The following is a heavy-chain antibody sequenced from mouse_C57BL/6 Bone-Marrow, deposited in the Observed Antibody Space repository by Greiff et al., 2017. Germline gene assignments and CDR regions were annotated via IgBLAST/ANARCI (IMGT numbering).Heavy chain of an antibody. CDR1: GYTFTSYG. D-gene: IGHD1-1*01. V-gene: IGHV1-81*01. CDR3: VPYYYGSTYFDV. Sequence: QVQLQQSGAELARPGASVKLSCKASGYTFTSYGISWVKQRTGPGLEWIGEIYPRSGNTYYNEKFKGKATLTADKSSSTAYMELRSLTSEDSAVYFCVPYYYGSTYFDVWGTGTTVTVSA. CDR2: IYPRSGNT. J-gene: IGHJ1*03.